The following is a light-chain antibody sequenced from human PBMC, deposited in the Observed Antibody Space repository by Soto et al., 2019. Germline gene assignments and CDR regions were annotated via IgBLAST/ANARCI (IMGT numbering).Light chain of an antibody. CDR3: GTWDSSLSAGRGV. V-gene: IGLV1-51*01. CDR1: SSNIGNNY. Sequence: QSVLTQPPSVSAAPGQKVTISCSGSSSNIGNNYVSWYQQLPGTAPKLLIYDNNKRPSGIPDRFSGSKSGTSATLGITGLQTGDEADYYGGTWDSSLSAGRGVFGGGTQLTVL. J-gene: IGLJ2*01. CDR2: DNN.